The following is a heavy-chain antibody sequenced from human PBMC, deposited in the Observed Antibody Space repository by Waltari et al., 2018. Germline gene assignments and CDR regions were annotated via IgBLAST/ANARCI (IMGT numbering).Heavy chain of an antibody. CDR2: INHSGST. CDR1: VWSFSGYY. J-gene: IGHJ3*02. CDR3: ARGRGALLWPREGNPI. V-gene: IGHV4-34*01. Sequence: QVQLQQWGAGLLKPSETLSLTCAVSVWSFSGYYWSWIRQPPGKGLEWIGEINHSGSTNYNPSLKSRVTISVDTSKNQFSLKLSSVTAADTAVYYCARGRGALLWPREGNPIWGQGTMVTVSS. D-gene: IGHD3-10*01.